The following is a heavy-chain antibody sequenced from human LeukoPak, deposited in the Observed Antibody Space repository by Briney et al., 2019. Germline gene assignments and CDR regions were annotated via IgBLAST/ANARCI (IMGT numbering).Heavy chain of an antibody. J-gene: IGHJ4*02. Sequence: GGSLRLSCAASGFTFSSYSMSWVRQAPGKGLEWVSGISASGGRTYYAGSVKGRFSISRDNSKNTLYLQMNSLRAEDTAVYYCAEDFLSGSYSLYYFDYWGQGTLVTVSA. V-gene: IGHV3-23*01. D-gene: IGHD1-26*01. CDR2: ISASGGRT. CDR1: GFTFSSYS. CDR3: AEDFLSGSYSLYYFDY.